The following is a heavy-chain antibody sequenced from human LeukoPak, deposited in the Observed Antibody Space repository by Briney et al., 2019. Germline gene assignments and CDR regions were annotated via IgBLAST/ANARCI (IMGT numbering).Heavy chain of an antibody. D-gene: IGHD6-19*01. CDR1: GYTFTSYY. V-gene: IGHV1-46*01. CDR2: INPGGGST. Sequence: GASVKVSCKASGYTFTSYYMHWVRQAPGQGLEWMGIINPGGGSTDYAQKFQGRVTMTRDASTSTVYMELSSLRFEDTAVYYCARDWGIEGRDIPVAGRSDYYFGLDVWGQGTTVTVSS. CDR3: ARDWGIEGRDIPVAGRSDYYFGLDV. J-gene: IGHJ6*02.